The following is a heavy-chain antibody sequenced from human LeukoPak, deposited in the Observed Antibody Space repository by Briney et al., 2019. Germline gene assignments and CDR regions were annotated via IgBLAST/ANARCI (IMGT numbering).Heavy chain of an antibody. V-gene: IGHV4-59*08. CDR2: IYYSGST. D-gene: IGHD5-18*01. Sequence: PSETLSLTCAGYGGSFSGYYWSWIRQPPGKGLEWIGYIYYSGSTNYNPSLKSRVTISVDTSKNQFSLKLSSVTAADTAVYYCARLRGTAMAASLNFDYWGQGTLVTVSS. CDR1: GGSFSGYY. J-gene: IGHJ4*02. CDR3: ARLRGTAMAASLNFDY.